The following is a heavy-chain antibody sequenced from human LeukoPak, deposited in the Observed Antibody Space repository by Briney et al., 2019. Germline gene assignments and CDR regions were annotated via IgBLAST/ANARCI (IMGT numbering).Heavy chain of an antibody. CDR1: GGSISSGGYS. Sequence: PSETLSITCAVSGGSISSGGYSWCWLRPPPGEGLEWIGYIYHSGSTYYNPSLKGRVTISVDRSKNQFSLKLSSVTAADAAVYYCARSLEYSGYDPNNLFDPWGQGTLVTVSS. D-gene: IGHD5-12*01. CDR2: IYHSGST. CDR3: ARSLEYSGYDPNNLFDP. V-gene: IGHV4-30-2*01. J-gene: IGHJ5*01.